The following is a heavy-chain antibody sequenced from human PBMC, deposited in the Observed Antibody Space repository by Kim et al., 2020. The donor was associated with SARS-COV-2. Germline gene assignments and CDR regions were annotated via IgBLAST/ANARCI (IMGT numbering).Heavy chain of an antibody. J-gene: IGHJ3*02. CDR3: AAIAAAGTTKLGAFDI. D-gene: IGHD6-13*01. V-gene: IGHV4-59*08. Sequence: SETLSLTCTVSGGSISSYYWSWIRQPPGKGLEWIGYIYYSGSTNYNPSLKSRVTISVDTSKNQFSLKLSSVTAADTAVYYCAAIAAAGTTKLGAFDIWGQGTMVTVSS. CDR2: IYYSGST. CDR1: GGSISSYY.